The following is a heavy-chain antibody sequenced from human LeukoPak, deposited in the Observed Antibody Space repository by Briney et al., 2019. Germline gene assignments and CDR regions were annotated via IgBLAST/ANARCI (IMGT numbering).Heavy chain of an antibody. D-gene: IGHD3-3*01. CDR1: GFTFSTYA. CDR2: ISYNGSHQ. V-gene: IGHV3-30*04. Sequence: GSLRLSCAASGFTFSTYAMHWVRQAPGKGLEWLTVISYNGSHQYYSDSVRGRFTISRDNSRNSVFLQINRLRPEDTAVYYCATSIRRITISSWGQGTLVTVSS. J-gene: IGHJ4*02. CDR3: ATSIRRITISS.